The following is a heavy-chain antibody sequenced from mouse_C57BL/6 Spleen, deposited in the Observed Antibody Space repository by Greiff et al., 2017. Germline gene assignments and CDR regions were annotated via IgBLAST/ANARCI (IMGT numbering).Heavy chain of an antibody. D-gene: IGHD3-2*02. J-gene: IGHJ3*01. CDR3: GGGTAQAWFAY. Sequence: VVEPGDSVKISCKASGYSFTGYFMNWVMQSHGKSLEWIGRINPYNGDTFYNQKFKGKATLTVDKSSSTAHMELRSLTSEDSAVYYCGGGTAQAWFAYWGQGTLVTVSA. CDR1: GYSFTGYF. CDR2: INPYNGDT. V-gene: IGHV1-20*01.